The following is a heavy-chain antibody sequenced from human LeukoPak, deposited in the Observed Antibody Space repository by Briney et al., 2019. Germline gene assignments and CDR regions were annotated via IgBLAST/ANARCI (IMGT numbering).Heavy chain of an antibody. CDR2: INHSGST. CDR1: GGSFSGYY. V-gene: IGHV4-34*01. J-gene: IGHJ6*03. D-gene: IGHD3-10*01. CDR3: ARLGRYLRNKYYMDV. Sequence: SETLSLTCAVYGGSFSGYYWSWIRQPPGKGLEWIGEINHSGSTNYNPSLKSRVTISVDTSKNQFSLKLSSVTAADTAVYYCARLGRYLRNKYYMDVWGKGTTVTISS.